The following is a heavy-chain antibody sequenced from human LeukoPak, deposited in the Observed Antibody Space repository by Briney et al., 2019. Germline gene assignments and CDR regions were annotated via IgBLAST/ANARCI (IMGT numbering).Heavy chain of an antibody. CDR1: GGSFSGYY. V-gene: IGHV4-34*01. CDR3: ARAIAAPPPRGY. J-gene: IGHJ4*02. Sequence: SETLSLTCAVYGGSFSGYYWSWIRQPSGKGLEWIGEINHSGSTNYNPSLKSRVTISVDTSKNQFSLKLSSVTAADTAVYYCARAIAAPPPRGYWGQGTLVTVSS. D-gene: IGHD6-6*01. CDR2: INHSGST.